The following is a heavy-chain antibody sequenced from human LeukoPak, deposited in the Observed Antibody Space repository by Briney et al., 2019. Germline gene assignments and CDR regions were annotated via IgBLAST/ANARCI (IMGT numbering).Heavy chain of an antibody. D-gene: IGHD5-18*01. J-gene: IGHJ4*02. CDR2: ISSSSSTI. CDR3: ATEDTAMVMVY. CDR1: GFTFSDYY. Sequence: GGSLRLSCAASGFTFSDYYMSWIRQAPGKGLEWVSYISSSSSTIYYADSVKGRFTISRDNAKNSLYLQMNSLRAEDTAVYYCATEDTAMVMVYWGQGTLVTVSS. V-gene: IGHV3-11*04.